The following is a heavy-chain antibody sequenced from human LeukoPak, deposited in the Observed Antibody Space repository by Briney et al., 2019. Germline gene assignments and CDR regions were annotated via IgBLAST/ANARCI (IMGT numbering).Heavy chain of an antibody. J-gene: IGHJ4*02. D-gene: IGHD3-22*01. CDR3: ARERTYYYDSSGSN. Sequence: SETLSLTCIVSGGSISNSSYFWGWIRQPPGKGLEWIGSIYYTGSTYYNPSLKSRVTISVDTSKTQFSLKLSSVTAADTAVYYCARERTYYYDSSGSNWGQGTLVTVSS. V-gene: IGHV4-39*07. CDR1: GGSISNSSYF. CDR2: IYYTGST.